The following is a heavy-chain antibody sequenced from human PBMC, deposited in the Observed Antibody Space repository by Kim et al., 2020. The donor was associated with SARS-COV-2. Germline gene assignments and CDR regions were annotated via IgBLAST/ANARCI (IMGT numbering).Heavy chain of an antibody. J-gene: IGHJ5*02. CDR1: GFTFSSYW. CDR2: INSDGSST. V-gene: IGHV3-74*01. D-gene: IGHD3-22*01. CDR3: ARDDGSGYANWFDP. Sequence: GGSLRLSCAASGFTFSSYWMHWVRQAPGKGLVWVSRINSDGSSTSYADSVKGRFTISRDNAKNTLYLQMNSLRAEDTAVYYCARDDGSGYANWFDPWGQGTLVTLSS.